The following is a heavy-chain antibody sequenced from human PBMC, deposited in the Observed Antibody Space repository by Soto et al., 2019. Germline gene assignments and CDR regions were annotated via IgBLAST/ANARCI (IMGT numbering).Heavy chain of an antibody. J-gene: IGHJ5*02. D-gene: IGHD4-4*01. CDR2: IYYSGST. Sequence: LSLTCTVSGGSISSGGYYWSWIRQHPGKGLEWIGYIYYSGSTYYNPSLKSRVTISVDTSKNQFSLKLSSVTAADTAVYYCARNPALHPNWFDPWGQGTLVTVSS. CDR3: ARNPALHPNWFDP. CDR1: GGSISSGGYY. V-gene: IGHV4-31*03.